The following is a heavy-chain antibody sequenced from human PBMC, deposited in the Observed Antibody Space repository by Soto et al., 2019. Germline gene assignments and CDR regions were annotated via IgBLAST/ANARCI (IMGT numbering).Heavy chain of an antibody. J-gene: IGHJ4*02. D-gene: IGHD3-10*01. CDR2: INHSGST. V-gene: IGHV4-34*01. CDR1: GGSFSGYY. Sequence: PSETLSLTCAVYGGSFSGYYWSWIRQPPGKGLEWIGEINHSGSTNYNPSLKSRVTISVDTSKNQFSLKLSSVTAADTAVYYCAKDLLGRGIRGVYDYWGQGTLVTVSS. CDR3: AKDLLGRGIRGVYDY.